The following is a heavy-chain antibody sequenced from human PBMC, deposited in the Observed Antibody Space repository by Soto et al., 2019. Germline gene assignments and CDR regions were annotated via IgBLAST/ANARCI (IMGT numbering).Heavy chain of an antibody. CDR1: GYTFTSYY. J-gene: IGHJ4*02. V-gene: IGHV1-46*01. Sequence: QVQLVQSGAEVKKPGASVKVSCKASGYTFTSYYMHWVRQAPGQGLEWMGIINPSAGSTSYAQKCQGRVTMXXDXSXXTVYMELSSLRSEDTAVYYCARVYCSGGGCYGIDYWGQGTLVTVSS. D-gene: IGHD2-15*01. CDR3: ARVYCSGGGCYGIDY. CDR2: INPSAGST.